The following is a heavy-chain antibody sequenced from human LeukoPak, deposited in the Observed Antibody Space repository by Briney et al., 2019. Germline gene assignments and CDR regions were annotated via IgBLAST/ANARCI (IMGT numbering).Heavy chain of an antibody. CDR2: FYYSGNT. CDR1: GGSISSSSYD. D-gene: IGHD4-17*01. V-gene: IGHV4-39*01. J-gene: IGHJ5*02. Sequence: PSETPSLTCTVSGGSISSSSYDWGWIRQPPGKGLEWIGSFYYSGNTYYNPSLKSRVTISGDTSKNQFSLKLSSVTAADTAVYYCARQGTVTTGRWFDPWGQGTLVAVSS. CDR3: ARQGTVTTGRWFDP.